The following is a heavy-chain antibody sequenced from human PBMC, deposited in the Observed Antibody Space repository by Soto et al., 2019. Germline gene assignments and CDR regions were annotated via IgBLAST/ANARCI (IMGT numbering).Heavy chain of an antibody. D-gene: IGHD6-6*01. CDR3: ARDGSIAAGVFDY. CDR2: IYYSGST. CDR1: GGSLSSGDYY. V-gene: IGHV4-30-4*01. J-gene: IGHJ4*02. Sequence: QVQLQESGPGRVLPSQTLSLTCTVSGGSLSSGDYYWGWIRQPPGKGLEWIGYIYYSGSTYYNPSLKSRVTIPVNTPKNQFSLKVSSVTAADAAVYYCARDGSIAAGVFDYWGQGTLVTVSS.